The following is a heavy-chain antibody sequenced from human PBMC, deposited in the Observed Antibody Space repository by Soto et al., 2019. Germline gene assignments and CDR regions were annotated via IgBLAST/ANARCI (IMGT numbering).Heavy chain of an antibody. Sequence: EVQLVESGGGLVQPVRSLRLSCAASGFTFDDYAMHWVRQAPGKGLEWVSGISWNSGSIGYADSVKGRFTISRDNAKNSLYLQMNSLRAEDTALYYCAKDLNDYGDYETPWFDPWCQGTLVTVSS. D-gene: IGHD4-17*01. CDR1: GFTFDDYA. CDR2: ISWNSGSI. CDR3: AKDLNDYGDYETPWFDP. V-gene: IGHV3-9*01. J-gene: IGHJ5*02.